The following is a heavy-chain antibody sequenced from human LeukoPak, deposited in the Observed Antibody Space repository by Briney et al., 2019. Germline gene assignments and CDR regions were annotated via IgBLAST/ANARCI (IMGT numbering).Heavy chain of an antibody. V-gene: IGHV3-23*01. Sequence: PGGSLRLSCTVTGFSLSSDAMGWVRQAPGKGLEWVSGISGSGGSTLYADSVKGRFTISRDNSKNTLYLEMNSLRVEDTAVYYCAKDRGRTWVHVANWGQGNLVTVSS. CDR3: AKDRGRTWVHVAN. J-gene: IGHJ4*02. D-gene: IGHD3-10*01. CDR1: GFSLSSDA. CDR2: ISGSGGST.